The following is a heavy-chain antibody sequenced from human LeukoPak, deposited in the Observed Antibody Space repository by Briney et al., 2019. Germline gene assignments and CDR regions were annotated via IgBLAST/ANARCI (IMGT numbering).Heavy chain of an antibody. CDR2: IYTSGST. J-gene: IGHJ4*02. V-gene: IGHV4-4*07. Sequence: SETLSLTCTVSGGSISSYYWSWIRQPAGKGLEWIGRIYTSGSTNYNPSLKSRVTMSVDTSKNQFSLKLSSVTAADTAVYYCARDAGDYVWGSYRQYYFDYWGQGTLVTVSS. CDR3: ARDAGDYVWGSYRQYYFDY. CDR1: GGSISSYY. D-gene: IGHD3-16*02.